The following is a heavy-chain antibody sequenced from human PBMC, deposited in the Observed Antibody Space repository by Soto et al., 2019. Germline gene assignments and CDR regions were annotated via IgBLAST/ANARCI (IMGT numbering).Heavy chain of an antibody. CDR3: AKGYSGDYDLTKVDC. CDR2: IIGSGVDT. J-gene: IGHJ4*02. V-gene: IGHV3-23*01. D-gene: IGHD4-17*01. CDR1: GFTFINFA. Sequence: EVKLLESGGGLVQPGGSLRLSCAASGFTFINFAMSWVRQAPGRGLEWVSSIIGSGVDTYYTASVKGRFTISRDNSKNTLYLQMNSLRAEDTALYYCAKGYSGDYDLTKVDCWGQGTLATVSA.